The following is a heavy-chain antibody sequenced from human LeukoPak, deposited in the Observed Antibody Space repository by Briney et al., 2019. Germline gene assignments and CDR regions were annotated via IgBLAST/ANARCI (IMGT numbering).Heavy chain of an antibody. J-gene: IGHJ4*02. Sequence: SETLSLTCTVSGYSISSGYYWGWIRQPPGKGLEWIGSIYHSGSTYYNPSLKSRVTISVDTSKNQFSLKLSSVTAADTAVYYCARDPVWGLDRPSGSLNNFDYWGQGTLVTVSS. CDR2: IYHSGST. V-gene: IGHV4-38-2*02. CDR1: GYSISSGYY. CDR3: ARDPVWGLDRPSGSLNNFDY. D-gene: IGHD7-27*01.